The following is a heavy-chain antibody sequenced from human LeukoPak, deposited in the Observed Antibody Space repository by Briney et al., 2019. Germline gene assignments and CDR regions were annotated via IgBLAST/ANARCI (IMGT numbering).Heavy chain of an antibody. CDR3: ASDRYSGYDFAFDI. J-gene: IGHJ3*02. CDR2: IIPIFGTA. CDR1: GGTFSSYA. Sequence: SVKVSCKASGGTFSSYAISWVRQAPGQGLEWMGGIIPIFGTANYAQKFHGRVTITADESTSTAYMELSSLRSEDTAVYYCASDRYSGYDFAFDIWGQGTMVTVSS. D-gene: IGHD5-12*01. V-gene: IGHV1-69*13.